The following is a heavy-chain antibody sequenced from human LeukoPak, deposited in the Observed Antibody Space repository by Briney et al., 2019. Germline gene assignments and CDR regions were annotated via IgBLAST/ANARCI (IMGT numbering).Heavy chain of an antibody. CDR3: ARDATYYDFWSGYSPNWFDP. Sequence: SETLSLTCTLSGGSISGYYWSWIRQPAVKGLEWIGRIYTSGSTNYNPSLKSRVTMSVDTSKNQFSLKLSSVTAADTAVYYCARDATYYDFWSGYSPNWFDPWGQGTLVTVSS. D-gene: IGHD3-3*01. J-gene: IGHJ5*02. CDR2: IYTSGST. CDR1: GGSISGYY. V-gene: IGHV4-4*07.